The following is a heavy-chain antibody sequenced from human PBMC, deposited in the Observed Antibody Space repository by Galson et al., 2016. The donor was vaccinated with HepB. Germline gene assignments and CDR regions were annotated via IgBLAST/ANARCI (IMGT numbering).Heavy chain of an antibody. J-gene: IGHJ4*02. Sequence: SLRLSCAASGFPFSNYATSWVRQAPGKGLEWVSSISGSGGSTYYADSVKGRVTISRDNSKNTLYLQMNTLRAEDTAVYYCARSLAARSPYFDFWGQGTLVTVSS. D-gene: IGHD6-6*01. CDR1: GFPFSNYA. CDR2: ISGSGGST. V-gene: IGHV3-23*01. CDR3: ARSLAARSPYFDF.